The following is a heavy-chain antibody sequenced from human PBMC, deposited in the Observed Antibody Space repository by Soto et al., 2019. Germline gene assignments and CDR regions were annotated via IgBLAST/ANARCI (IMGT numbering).Heavy chain of an antibody. Sequence: GGSLRLSCAASGFTFSRYDMHWVRQGTGKGLEWVSGIGTAGDTYYPGSVKDRFTISRENAKNSLYLQMNSLRAEDTAVYYCTREGLVYSGGMDVWGQGTTVTVSS. D-gene: IGHD2-15*01. J-gene: IGHJ6*02. CDR3: TREGLVYSGGMDV. CDR1: GFTFSRYD. V-gene: IGHV3-13*01. CDR2: IGTAGDT.